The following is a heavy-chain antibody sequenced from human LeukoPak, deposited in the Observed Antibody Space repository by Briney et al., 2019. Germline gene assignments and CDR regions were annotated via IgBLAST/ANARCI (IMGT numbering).Heavy chain of an antibody. D-gene: IGHD5-24*01. Sequence: GSSVNVSCKASGGSFSSYAITWARQAPGQGLEWMGRIIPIFGTTTYAQKFQGRVTITADMGSSTAYLELTRLTSEDTALYFCAKQGAIRQDYYMDLWGNGTTVTVSS. CDR2: IIPIFGTT. CDR1: GGSFSSYA. CDR3: AKQGAIRQDYYMDL. J-gene: IGHJ6*03. V-gene: IGHV1-69*06.